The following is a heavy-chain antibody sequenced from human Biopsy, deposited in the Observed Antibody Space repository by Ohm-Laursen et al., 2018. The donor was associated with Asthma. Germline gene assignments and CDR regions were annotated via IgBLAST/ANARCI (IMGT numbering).Heavy chain of an antibody. J-gene: IGHJ4*02. V-gene: IGHV4-59*01. CDR2: IHYSGST. Sequence: PSETLSLTCTVSGVSIRSYYWTWIRQPPGKGLEWIGNIHYSGSTYSNPSLKSRVPISVDTSKKQISLRLSSVIAADTAVYYCAGFCSGGNCPDHWGQGTLVTVSS. CDR1: GVSIRSYY. D-gene: IGHD2-15*01. CDR3: AGFCSGGNCPDH.